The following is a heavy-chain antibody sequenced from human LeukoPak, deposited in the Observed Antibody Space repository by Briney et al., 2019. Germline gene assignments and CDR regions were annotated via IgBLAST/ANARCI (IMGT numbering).Heavy chain of an antibody. J-gene: IGHJ6*02. D-gene: IGHD2-2*01. CDR3: ARVWGSTSGRALVNYYYGMDV. Sequence: PSETLSPTCAVYGGSFSGYYWSWIRQPPGKGLEWIGEINRSGSTNYNPSLKSRVTISVDTSKNQFSLKLSSVTAADTAVYYCARVWGSTSGRALVNYYYGMDVWGQGTTVTVSS. CDR2: INRSGST. V-gene: IGHV4-34*01. CDR1: GGSFSGYY.